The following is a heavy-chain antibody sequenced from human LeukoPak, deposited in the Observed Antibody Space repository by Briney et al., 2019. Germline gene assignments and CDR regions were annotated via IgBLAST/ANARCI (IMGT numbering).Heavy chain of an antibody. CDR1: GGSFSGYY. CDR2: INHSGST. V-gene: IGHV4-34*01. J-gene: IGHJ5*02. D-gene: IGHD3-3*01. Sequence: SETLSLTCAVYGGSFSGYYWSWIRQPPGKGLEWIGEINHSGSTNYNPSLKSRVTISVDTSKNQFSLKLSSVTAADTAVYYCASGRARWYDFWSGYPPTGNNWFDPWGQGTLVTVSS. CDR3: ASGRARWYDFWSGYPPTGNNWFDP.